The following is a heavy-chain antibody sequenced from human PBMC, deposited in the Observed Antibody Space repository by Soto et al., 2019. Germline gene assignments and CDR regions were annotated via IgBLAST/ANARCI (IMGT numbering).Heavy chain of an antibody. J-gene: IGHJ6*02. Sequence: SVKVSFKASGCTFSSYAISWVRQAPGQGLEWMGGIIPIFGTANYAQKFQGRVTITADESTSTAYMELSSLRSEDTAVYYCAVRINDFWSGYIYHYGKDAWGQGNTIPVSS. V-gene: IGHV1-69*13. CDR1: GCTFSSYA. CDR2: IIPIFGTA. CDR3: AVRINDFWSGYIYHYGKDA. D-gene: IGHD3-3*01.